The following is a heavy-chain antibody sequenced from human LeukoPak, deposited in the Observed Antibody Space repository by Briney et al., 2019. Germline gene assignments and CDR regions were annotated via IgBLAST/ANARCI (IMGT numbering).Heavy chain of an antibody. CDR3: ARDHATYYYDSSGYYDC. CDR2: ISRSGATI. Sequence: PGGSLRLSCAASGFTFSNYEMNWVRQAPGKGLEWVSFISRSGATIYYTDSVKGRFTISRDNAKNSLHLQMNSLRAEDTAVYYCARDHATYYYDSSGYYDCWGQGTLVTVSS. J-gene: IGHJ4*02. V-gene: IGHV3-48*03. CDR1: GFTFSNYE. D-gene: IGHD3-22*01.